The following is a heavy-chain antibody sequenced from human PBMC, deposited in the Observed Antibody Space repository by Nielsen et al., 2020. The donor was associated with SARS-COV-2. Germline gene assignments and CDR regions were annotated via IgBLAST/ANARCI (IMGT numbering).Heavy chain of an antibody. CDR3: ARDGYSSSLLLGTWFDP. D-gene: IGHD6-6*01. Sequence: GESLKISCAASGFTFSSYGMHWVRQAPGKGLEWVAVIWYDGSNKYYADSVKGRFTISRDNSKNTLYLQMNSLRAEDTAVYYCARDGYSSSLLLGTWFDPWGQGTLVTVSS. J-gene: IGHJ5*02. CDR2: IWYDGSNK. CDR1: GFTFSSYG. V-gene: IGHV3-33*01.